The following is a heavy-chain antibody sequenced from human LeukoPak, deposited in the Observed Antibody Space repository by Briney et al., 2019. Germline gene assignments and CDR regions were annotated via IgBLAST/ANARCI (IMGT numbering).Heavy chain of an antibody. J-gene: IGHJ4*02. CDR1: GFTFSSYA. Sequence: GGSLRLSCAASGFTFSSYAMSWVRQAPGKGLEWVSAISGSGGSTYYADSVKGRFTISRDDSKNTLYLQMNSLRAEDTAVYYCAKDRRVTTDPSDYWGQGTLVTVSS. D-gene: IGHD4-17*01. CDR2: ISGSGGST. V-gene: IGHV3-23*01. CDR3: AKDRRVTTDPSDY.